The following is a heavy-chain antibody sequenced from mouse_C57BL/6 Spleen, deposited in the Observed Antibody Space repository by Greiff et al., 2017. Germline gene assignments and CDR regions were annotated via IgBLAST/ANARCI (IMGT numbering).Heavy chain of an antibody. CDR2: FYPGGGSI. CDR1: GYTFTEYT. D-gene: IGHD1-1*01. J-gene: IGHJ3*01. V-gene: IGHV1-62-2*01. Sequence: VKLQESGAELVKPGASVKLSCKASGYTFTEYTIHWVKQRSGQGLEWIGWFYPGGGSIKYNEKFKDKATLTADKSSSTVYMELSRLTSEDSAVYFCARHEDWVYGSSTWFAYWGQGTLVTVSA. CDR3: ARHEDWVYGSSTWFAY.